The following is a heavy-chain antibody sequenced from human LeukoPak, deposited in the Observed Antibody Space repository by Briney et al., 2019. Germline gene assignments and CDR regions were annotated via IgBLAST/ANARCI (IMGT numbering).Heavy chain of an antibody. CDR1: GFTFSSYS. D-gene: IGHD3-16*01. Sequence: GGSLRLSCAASGFTFSSYSMNWVRKAPGKGLEWVSSISSSSSYIYYADSVKGRFTISRDNAKNSLYLQMNSLRAEDTAVYYCARDGEGGYYFDYWGQGTLVTVSS. CDR2: ISSSSSYI. CDR3: ARDGEGGYYFDY. V-gene: IGHV3-21*01. J-gene: IGHJ4*02.